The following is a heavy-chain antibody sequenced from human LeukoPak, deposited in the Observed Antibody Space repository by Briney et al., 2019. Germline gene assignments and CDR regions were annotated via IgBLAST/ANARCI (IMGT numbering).Heavy chain of an antibody. CDR3: ARSRVGGYCSSTSCYTQYYFDY. D-gene: IGHD2-2*02. CDR2: IIPIFGTA. J-gene: IGHJ4*02. Sequence: ASVKVSCKASGGTFSSYAISWVRQAPGQGLEWMGGIIPIFGTANYAQKFQGRVTITADESTSTAYMELSSLRSADTAVYYCARSRVGGYCSSTSCYTQYYFDYWGQGTLVTVSS. CDR1: GGTFSSYA. V-gene: IGHV1-69*13.